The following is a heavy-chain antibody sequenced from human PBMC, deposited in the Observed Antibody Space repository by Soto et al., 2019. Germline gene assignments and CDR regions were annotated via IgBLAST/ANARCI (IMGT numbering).Heavy chain of an antibody. D-gene: IGHD6-19*01. J-gene: IGHJ4*02. CDR3: AKEGEARAVAGTAFDY. CDR2: ISYDGSNK. V-gene: IGHV3-30*18. Sequence: GGSLRLSCAASGFTFSSYGMHWVRQAPGKGLEWVAVISYDGSNKYYADSVKGRFTISRDNSKNTLYLQMNSLRAEDTAVYYCAKEGEARAVAGTAFDYWGQGTLVTVSS. CDR1: GFTFSSYG.